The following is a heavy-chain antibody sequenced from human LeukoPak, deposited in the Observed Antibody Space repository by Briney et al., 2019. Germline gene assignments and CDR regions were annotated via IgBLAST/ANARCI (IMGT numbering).Heavy chain of an antibody. Sequence: ASAKVSCKASGYTFTSYGISWVRQAPGQGLEWMGWISAYNGNTNYAQKLQGRVTMTTDTSTSTAYMELRSLRSDDTAVYYCARDTESPLGYCTNGVCLGDYWGQGTLVTVSS. CDR3: ARDTESPLGYCTNGVCLGDY. J-gene: IGHJ4*02. V-gene: IGHV1-18*01. CDR2: ISAYNGNT. D-gene: IGHD2-8*01. CDR1: GYTFTSYG.